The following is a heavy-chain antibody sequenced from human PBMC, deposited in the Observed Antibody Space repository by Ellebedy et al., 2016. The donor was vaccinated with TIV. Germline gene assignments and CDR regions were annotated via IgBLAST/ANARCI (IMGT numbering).Heavy chain of an antibody. CDR2: IYPGDSDT. J-gene: IGHJ5*02. Sequence: GESLKISCKGSGYSFTTYWIVWVRQMPGKGLEWMGIIYPGDSDTRYSPSFQGQVTISADKSISTAYLQWTSLKASDTAMYYCARHTAVQQLVRGSWFDPWGQGTLVTVSS. CDR3: ARHTAVQQLVRGSWFDP. V-gene: IGHV5-51*01. D-gene: IGHD6-13*01. CDR1: GYSFTTYW.